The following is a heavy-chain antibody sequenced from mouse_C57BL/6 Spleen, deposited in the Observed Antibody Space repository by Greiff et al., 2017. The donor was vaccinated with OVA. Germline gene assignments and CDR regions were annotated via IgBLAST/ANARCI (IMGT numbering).Heavy chain of an antibody. Sequence: QVQLQQPGAELVMPGASVKLSCKASGYTFNRYWMHWVKQRPGQGLEWIGEIDTSDSYTNYNQKFKGKSTLTVDKSSSTAYMQLSSLTSEDSAVYYCARRSGSGSYAMDYWGQGTSVTVSS. CDR2: IDTSDSYT. V-gene: IGHV1-69*01. CDR1: GYTFNRYW. D-gene: IGHD2-2*01. J-gene: IGHJ4*01. CDR3: ARRSGSGSYAMDY.